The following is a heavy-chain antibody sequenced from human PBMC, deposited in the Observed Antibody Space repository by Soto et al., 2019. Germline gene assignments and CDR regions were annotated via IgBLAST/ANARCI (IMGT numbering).Heavy chain of an antibody. V-gene: IGHV3-23*01. CDR3: AKVHSWAFGDVSYFDY. Sequence: PGGSLRLSCAASGFTFSSYAMSWVRQAPGKGLEWVSAISGSGGSTYYADSVKGRFTISRDNSKNTLYLQMNSLRAEDTAVYYCAKVHSWAFGDVSYFDYWGQGTLVTVSS. CDR1: GFTFSSYA. CDR2: ISGSGGST. D-gene: IGHD2-21*01. J-gene: IGHJ4*02.